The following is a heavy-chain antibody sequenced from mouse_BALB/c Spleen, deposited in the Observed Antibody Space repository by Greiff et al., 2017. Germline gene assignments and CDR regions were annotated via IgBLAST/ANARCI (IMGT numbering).Heavy chain of an antibody. Sequence: VQLQQSGPGLVKPSQSLSLTCSVTGYSITSGYYRNWIRQFPGNKLEWMGYISYDGSNNYNPSLKNRISITRDTSKNQFFLKLNSVTTEDTATYYCARDIGGRFAYWGQGTLVTVSA. CDR2: ISYDGSN. CDR1: GYSITSGYY. J-gene: IGHJ3*01. CDR3: ARDIGGRFAY. V-gene: IGHV3-6*02.